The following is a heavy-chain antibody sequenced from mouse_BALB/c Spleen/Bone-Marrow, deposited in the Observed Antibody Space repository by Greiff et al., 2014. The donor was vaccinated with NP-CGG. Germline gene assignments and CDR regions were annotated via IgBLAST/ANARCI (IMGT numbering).Heavy chain of an antibody. CDR2: INSGGTNT. V-gene: IGHV5-6*02. CDR3: TRRGIYDERTAMDY. Sequence: EVKVEESGGDLVYPGGSLKLSCAASGFTFSSYGMSWVRQTPDTRLEWVATINSGGTNTCYPDSMKGRFTISRDNAKNTLYLQMSSLRSEDTAMYYCTRRGIYDERTAMDYWGRGTSVTVSS. CDR1: GFTFSSYG. J-gene: IGHJ4*01. D-gene: IGHD2-12*01.